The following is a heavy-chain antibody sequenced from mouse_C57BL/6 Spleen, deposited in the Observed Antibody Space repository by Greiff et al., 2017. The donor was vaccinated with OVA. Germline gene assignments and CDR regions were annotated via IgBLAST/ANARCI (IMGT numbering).Heavy chain of an antibody. CDR3: ARPHLYDGSAWFAY. J-gene: IGHJ3*01. CDR1: GYTFTSYW. CDR2: IDPSDSYT. Sequence: QVQLQQPGAELVMPGASVKLSCKASGYTFTSYWMHWVKQRPGQGLEWIGEIDPSDSYTNYNQTFKGKSTLTVDKSSSTAYMQLSSLTSEDAAVYYCARPHLYDGSAWFAYWGQGTLVTVSA. V-gene: IGHV1-69*01. D-gene: IGHD2-3*01.